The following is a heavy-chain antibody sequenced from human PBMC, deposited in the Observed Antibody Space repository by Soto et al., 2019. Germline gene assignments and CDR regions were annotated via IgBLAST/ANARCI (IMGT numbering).Heavy chain of an antibody. V-gene: IGHV3-30*03. CDR1: GFTFSSYG. CDR2: ISYDGSNK. D-gene: IGHD6-19*01. J-gene: IGHJ4*02. CDR3: ARDALRLIRSGRLDY. Sequence: GGSLRLSCAASGFTFSSYGMNWVRQTPGKGLEWVAVISYDGSNKYYADSVKGRFTISRDNSKNTLYLQMNSLRAEDTAVYYCARDALRLIRSGRLDYWGQGT.